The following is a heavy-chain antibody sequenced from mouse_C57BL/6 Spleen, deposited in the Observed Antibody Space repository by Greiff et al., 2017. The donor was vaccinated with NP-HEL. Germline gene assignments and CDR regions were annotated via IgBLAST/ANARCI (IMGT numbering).Heavy chain of an antibody. CDR2: IYPGSGNT. Sequence: QVQLQQSGAELVRPGASVKLSCKASGYTFTDYYINWVKQRPGQGLEWIARIYPGSGNTYYNEKFKGKATLTAEKSSSTAYMQLSSLTSEDSAVYFCARDDYGVDYWGQGTTLTVSS. J-gene: IGHJ2*01. V-gene: IGHV1-76*01. D-gene: IGHD2-4*01. CDR1: GYTFTDYY. CDR3: ARDDYGVDY.